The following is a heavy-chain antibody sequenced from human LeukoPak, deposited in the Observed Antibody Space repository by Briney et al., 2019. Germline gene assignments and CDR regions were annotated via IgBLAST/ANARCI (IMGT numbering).Heavy chain of an antibody. V-gene: IGHV3-48*01. CDR2: ISDSSTTI. Sequence: PGGSPRLSCAASGFTFSSYNMNWVRQAPRKGLEWVSYISDSSTTIYYADSVEGRFTISRDNSKNTLYLQMNSLRAEDTAVYYCARDPGTGYWVWGQGTLVTVSS. D-gene: IGHD3/OR15-3a*01. CDR3: ARDPGTGYWV. CDR1: GFTFSSYN. J-gene: IGHJ4*02.